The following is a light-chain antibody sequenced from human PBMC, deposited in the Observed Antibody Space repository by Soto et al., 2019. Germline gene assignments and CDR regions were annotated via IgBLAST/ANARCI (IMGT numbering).Light chain of an antibody. Sequence: EIVLTQSPATLSLSPGKRATLSCRASQSVSNFLAWYQQKPGQAPRLLIYDTFNRATSIPARFSGSGSGTDFTLTINNLQPEDFAVYYCQQRSNWPITFGQGTRLEIK. J-gene: IGKJ5*01. V-gene: IGKV3-11*01. CDR1: QSVSNF. CDR2: DTF. CDR3: QQRSNWPIT.